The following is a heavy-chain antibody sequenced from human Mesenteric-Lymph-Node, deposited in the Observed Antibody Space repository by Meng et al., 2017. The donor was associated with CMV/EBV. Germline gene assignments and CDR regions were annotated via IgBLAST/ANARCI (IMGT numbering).Heavy chain of an antibody. V-gene: IGHV3-64*02. Sequence: GESLKISCAASGFTFSSYAMNWVRQAPGKGLEYVSAIISNGGSTYYADSVKGRFTISRDNSKNTLYLQMNSLRAEDTAVYYCASRHAFDIWGQGTMVTVSS. CDR2: IISNGGST. J-gene: IGHJ3*02. CDR3: ASRHAFDI. CDR1: GFTFSSYA.